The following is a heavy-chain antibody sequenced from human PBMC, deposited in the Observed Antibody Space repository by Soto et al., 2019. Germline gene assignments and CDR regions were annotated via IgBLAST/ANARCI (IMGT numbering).Heavy chain of an antibody. Sequence: SETLSLTCTVSGGSISSYYWSWIRQPPGKGLEWIGYIYYSGSTNYNPSLKSRVTISVDTSKNQFSLKLSSVTAADTAVYYCARAVPGGYGSAYWGPGTLVTVSS. J-gene: IGHJ4*02. CDR3: ARAVPGGYGSAY. CDR2: IYYSGST. CDR1: GGSISSYY. V-gene: IGHV4-59*01. D-gene: IGHD3-10*01.